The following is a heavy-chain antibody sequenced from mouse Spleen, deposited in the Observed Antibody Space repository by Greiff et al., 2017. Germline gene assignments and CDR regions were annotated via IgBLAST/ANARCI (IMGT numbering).Heavy chain of an antibody. CDR2: INYDGSST. Sequence: DVKLVESEGGLVQPGSSMKLSCTASGFTFSDYYMAWVRQVPEKGLEWVANINYDGSSTYYLDSLKSRFIISRDNAKNILYLQMSSLKSEDTATYYCARDRSFFDYWGQGTTLTVSS. CDR3: ARDRSFFDY. J-gene: IGHJ2*01. V-gene: IGHV5-16*01. CDR1: GFTFSDYY.